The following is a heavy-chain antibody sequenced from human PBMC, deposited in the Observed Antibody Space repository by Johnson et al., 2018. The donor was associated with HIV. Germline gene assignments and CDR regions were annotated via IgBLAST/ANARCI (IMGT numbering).Heavy chain of an antibody. D-gene: IGHD2-21*01. CDR3: STGVIVVVSGALLLPLHDAFDI. Sequence: VQLVESGGGLVKPGGSLRLSCAASGFTFSNAWMNWVRQAPGKGLEWVGRIKSESDGGTTDYPTPVKGRFTISRADSKNMLYLEMNSLKIEDTAVYYCSTGVIVVVSGALLLPLHDAFDIWGQGTMVTVSS. V-gene: IGHV3-15*01. CDR2: IKSESDGGTT. J-gene: IGHJ3*02. CDR1: GFTFSNAW.